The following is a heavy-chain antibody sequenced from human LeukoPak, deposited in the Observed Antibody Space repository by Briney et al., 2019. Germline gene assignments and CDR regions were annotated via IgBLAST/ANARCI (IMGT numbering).Heavy chain of an antibody. Sequence: PSETLSLTCTVSGGSISSHYWSWIRQPPGEGLEWIGYIYYSGSTNYNPSLKSRVTISIDTSKNQFSLKLSSVTAADTAVYYCARARGRITIFGVVSDAFDIWGQGTMVTVSS. CDR2: IYYSGST. CDR1: GGSISSHY. D-gene: IGHD3-3*01. CDR3: ARARGRITIFGVVSDAFDI. J-gene: IGHJ3*02. V-gene: IGHV4-59*11.